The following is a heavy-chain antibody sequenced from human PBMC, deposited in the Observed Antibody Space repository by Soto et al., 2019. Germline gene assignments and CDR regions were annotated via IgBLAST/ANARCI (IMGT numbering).Heavy chain of an antibody. CDR1: GGTFSSYA. CDR2: IIPIFGTA. CDR3: ARGLERPYYYYFDY. J-gene: IGHJ4*02. Sequence: QVQLVQSGAEVKKPGSSVKVSCKASGGTFSSYAISWVRQAPGQGLEWMGGIIPIFGTANYAQKFQGRVTITADESTSTAYMELSSLRSEDTAVYYCARGLERPYYYYFDYWGQGTLVTVSS. V-gene: IGHV1-69*12. D-gene: IGHD1-1*01.